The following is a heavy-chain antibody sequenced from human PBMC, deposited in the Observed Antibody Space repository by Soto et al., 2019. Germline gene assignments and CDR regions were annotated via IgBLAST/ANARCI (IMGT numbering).Heavy chain of an antibody. V-gene: IGHV4-59*01. J-gene: IGHJ4*02. CDR1: GGSISSYY. D-gene: IGHD3-22*01. Sequence: SETLSLACTVSGGSISSYYWSWIRQPPGKGLEWIGYIYYSGSTNYNPSLKSRVTISVDTSKNQFSLKLSSVTAADTAVYYCARGYDSSGYYPEIFAYWGQGTLVTVSS. CDR3: ARGYDSSGYYPEIFAY. CDR2: IYYSGST.